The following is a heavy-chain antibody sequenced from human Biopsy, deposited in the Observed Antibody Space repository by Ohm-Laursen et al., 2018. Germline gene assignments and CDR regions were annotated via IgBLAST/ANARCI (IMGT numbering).Heavy chain of an antibody. Sequence: TLSLTCTVSGGSIINNYWSWIRQPPGQGLEWIGYIYFTGSTNYNPSLKSRVTISVDTSKNQFSLRLNSVTAADTAVYYCARGDYFDSNGYFWFDPWGQGTLVTVSS. V-gene: IGHV4-59*12. J-gene: IGHJ5*02. D-gene: IGHD3-22*01. CDR2: IYFTGST. CDR3: ARGDYFDSNGYFWFDP. CDR1: GGSIINNY.